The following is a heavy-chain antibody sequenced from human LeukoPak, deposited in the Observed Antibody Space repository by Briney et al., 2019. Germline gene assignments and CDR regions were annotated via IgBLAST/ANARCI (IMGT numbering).Heavy chain of an antibody. CDR2: INQAGSEK. CDR1: GFTFSSYW. D-gene: IGHD4-17*01. CDR3: ARDPYGDYYFDY. Sequence: GGSLRLSCAASGFTFSSYWMSWVRQAPGKGLEWVANINQAGSEKYYVDSMKGQFTISRDNAKNSLYLQMNSLRAEDTAVYYCARDPYGDYYFDYWGQGTLVTVSS. V-gene: IGHV3-7*01. J-gene: IGHJ4*02.